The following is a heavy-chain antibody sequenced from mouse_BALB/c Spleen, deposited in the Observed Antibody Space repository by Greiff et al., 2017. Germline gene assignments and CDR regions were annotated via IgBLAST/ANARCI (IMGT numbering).Heavy chain of an antibody. CDR2: ISNGGGST. CDR1: GFTFSSYT. V-gene: IGHV5-12-2*01. J-gene: IGHJ4*01. CDR3: ARQRKAMDY. Sequence: EVMLVESGGGLVQPGGSLKLSCAASGFTFSSYTMSWVRQTPEKRLEWVAYISNGGGSTYYPDTVKGRFTISRDNAKNTLYLQMSSLKSEDTAMYYCARQRKAMDYWGQGTSVTVSS.